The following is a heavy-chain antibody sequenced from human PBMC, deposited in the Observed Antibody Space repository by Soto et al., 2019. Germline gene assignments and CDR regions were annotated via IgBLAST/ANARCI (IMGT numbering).Heavy chain of an antibody. CDR2: IYHSGST. CDR3: VRAPPVVTDV. Sequence: PSETLSLTCAVSGGSISSGGYSWSWIRQPPGKGLEWIGYIYHSGSTYYNPSLKSRVTISVDTSKNQFSLKLSSVTAADTAVYFWVRAPPVVTDVWGQGTMVTRS. V-gene: IGHV4-30-2*05. J-gene: IGHJ6*02. D-gene: IGHD2-15*01. CDR1: GGSISSGGYS.